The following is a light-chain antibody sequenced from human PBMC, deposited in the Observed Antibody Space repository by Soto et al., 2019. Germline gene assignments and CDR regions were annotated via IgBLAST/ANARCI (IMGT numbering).Light chain of an antibody. CDR3: HHYGYGADT. J-gene: IGKJ2*01. V-gene: IGKV3-20*01. CDR1: ESVQNNS. Sequence: LLLTQSPGTLSLSPGERATLSCRASESVQNNSLAWYQQHPGQAPRLLIFGASSRATGIPDRFTGTGSGADFSLTISRLEPDDSAVYFCHHYGYGADTFGQGTKLEIK. CDR2: GAS.